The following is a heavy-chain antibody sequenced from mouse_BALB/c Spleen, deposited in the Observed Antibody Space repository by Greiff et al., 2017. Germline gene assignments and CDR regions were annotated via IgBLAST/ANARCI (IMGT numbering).Heavy chain of an antibody. D-gene: IGHD2-3*01. CDR2: INPSTGGT. CDR3: ARRDGAY. J-gene: IGHJ3*01. V-gene: IGHV1-42*01. Sequence: EVQLQQSGPELVKTGASVKISCKASGYSFTDYYMHWVKQSPEKSFEWIGEINPSTGGTSYNQKFKGKATLTVDKSSSTAYMQLKSLTSEDSAVYYGARRDGAYWGQGTLVTVSA. CDR1: GYSFTDYY.